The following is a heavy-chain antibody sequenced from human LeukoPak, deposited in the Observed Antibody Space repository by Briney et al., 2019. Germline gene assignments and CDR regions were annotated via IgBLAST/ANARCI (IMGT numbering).Heavy chain of an antibody. Sequence: SETLSLTCTVSGGSMSRYYWSWIRQPPGKGLEWIGYIYYTGSINYNPSLKSRVTISVDTSKNQFSLKLSSVTAADTAVYYCARLCSGGSCGVIDYWGQGTLVTVSS. CDR1: GGSMSRYY. CDR2: IYYTGSI. D-gene: IGHD2-15*01. CDR3: ARLCSGGSCGVIDY. V-gene: IGHV4-59*08. J-gene: IGHJ4*02.